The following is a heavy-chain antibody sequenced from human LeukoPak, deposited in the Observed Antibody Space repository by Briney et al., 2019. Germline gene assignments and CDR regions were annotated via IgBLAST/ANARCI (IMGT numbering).Heavy chain of an antibody. J-gene: IGHJ4*02. D-gene: IGHD3-3*01. V-gene: IGHV3-23*01. CDR1: GFTFSSYA. CDR3: AKIAYYDFWSGQPHY. Sequence: SGGSLRLSCAASGFTFSSYAMSWVRQAPGKGLEWVSAISGSGGSTYYSDSVKGRFTISRDNSKNTLYLQMNSLRAEDTAVYYCAKIAYYDFWSGQPHYWGQGTLVTVSS. CDR2: ISGSGGST.